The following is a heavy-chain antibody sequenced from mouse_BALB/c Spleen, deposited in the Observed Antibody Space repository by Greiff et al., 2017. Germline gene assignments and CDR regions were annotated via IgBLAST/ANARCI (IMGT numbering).Heavy chain of an antibody. CDR3: ARSIYGGYAMDY. Sequence: VQLQESGPELVKPGASVRISCKASGYTFTSYYIHWVKQRPGQGLEWIGWIYPGNVNTKYNEKFKGKATLTADKSSSTAYMQLSSLTSEDSAVYFCARSIYGGYAMDYWGQGTSVTVSS. D-gene: IGHD1-1*02. CDR2: IYPGNVNT. V-gene: IGHV1S56*01. J-gene: IGHJ4*01. CDR1: GYTFTSYY.